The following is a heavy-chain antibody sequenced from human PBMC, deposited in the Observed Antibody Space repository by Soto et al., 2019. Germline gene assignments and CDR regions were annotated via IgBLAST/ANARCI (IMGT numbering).Heavy chain of an antibody. CDR3: VSEEWQNDYYYYCMDV. CDR2: IYPGDSDT. D-gene: IGHD3-3*01. V-gene: IGHV5-51*01. CDR1: GYSFTSYW. J-gene: IGHJ6*04. Sequence: PGESLKISCKGSGYSFTSYWIGWVRQMPGKGLEWMGIIYPGDSDTRYSPSFQGQVTISADKSISTAYLQWSSLKASDTAMYYCVSEEWQNDYYYYCMDVWGKGTTVTVSS.